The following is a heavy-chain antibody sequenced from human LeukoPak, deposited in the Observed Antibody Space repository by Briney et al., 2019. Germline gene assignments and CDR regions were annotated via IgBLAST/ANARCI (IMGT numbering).Heavy chain of an antibody. CDR2: VNNDGSGT. Sequence: GGSLRLSCAASGFTLSSYSMNWVRQAPGKGLVWVSRVNNDGSGTSYVDSVKGRFIISRDNAKNTVFLQMDSLRVEDTAVYYCARGMILGAYWYFDLWGRGTLLTVSS. D-gene: IGHD3/OR15-3a*01. V-gene: IGHV3-74*01. CDR3: ARGMILGAYWYFDL. J-gene: IGHJ2*01. CDR1: GFTLSSYS.